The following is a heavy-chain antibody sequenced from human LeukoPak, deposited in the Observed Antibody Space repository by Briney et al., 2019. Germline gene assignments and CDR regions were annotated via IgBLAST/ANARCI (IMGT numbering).Heavy chain of an antibody. D-gene: IGHD6-13*01. V-gene: IGHV3-30-3*01. J-gene: IGHJ3*02. Sequence: PGRSLRLSCAASGFTFSSYAMHWARQAPCKGLEWVAVISYDGSNKYYADSVKGRFTISRDNSKNTLYLQMNSLRAEDTAVYYCARDRANYLDYIATAGTDAFDMWGQGTMVTVSS. CDR3: ARDRANYLDYIATAGTDAFDM. CDR2: ISYDGSNK. CDR1: GFTFSSYA.